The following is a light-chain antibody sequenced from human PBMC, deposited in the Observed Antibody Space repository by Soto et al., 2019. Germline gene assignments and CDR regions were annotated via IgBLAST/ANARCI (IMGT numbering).Light chain of an antibody. CDR3: QQYRNSPVT. J-gene: IGKJ4*01. V-gene: IGKV3-15*01. CDR2: AAS. Sequence: EIVMTQSPSTLSVSPGGRATLSFRASQSVSSNLAWYQQKPGQPPRLLIYAASTRATGIPARFTGSESGTEFTLTITSLQSEDFAVYYCQQYRNSPVTFGGGTKVDIK. CDR1: QSVSSN.